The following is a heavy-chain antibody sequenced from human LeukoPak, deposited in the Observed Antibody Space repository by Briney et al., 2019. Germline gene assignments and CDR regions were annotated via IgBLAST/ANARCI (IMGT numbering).Heavy chain of an antibody. CDR3: ARDIGDYYMDV. D-gene: IGHD1-26*01. J-gene: IGHJ6*03. V-gene: IGHV3-7*01. CDR1: GFTFSSYW. CDR2: IKQDGSEK. Sequence: GGSLRLSCAASGFTFSSYWMSWVRQAPGKGLEWVANIKQDGSEKYYVDSVKGRFTISRNNAKNSLYLQMNSLRAEDTAVYYCARDIGDYYMDVWGKGTTVTISS.